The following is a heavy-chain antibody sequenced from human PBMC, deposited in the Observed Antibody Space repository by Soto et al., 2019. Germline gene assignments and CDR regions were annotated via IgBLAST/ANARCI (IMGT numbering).Heavy chain of an antibody. J-gene: IGHJ4*02. V-gene: IGHV3-21*01. CDR1: GFTFSSYS. CDR3: ARVRSGSYYADY. Sequence: PGGSLRLSCAASGFTFSSYSMNWVRQAPGKGLEWVSSISSSSSYIYYADSVKGRFTISRDNAKNSLNLQMNSLRAEDTAVYYCARVRSGSYYADYWGQGTLVTVSS. D-gene: IGHD1-26*01. CDR2: ISSSSSYI.